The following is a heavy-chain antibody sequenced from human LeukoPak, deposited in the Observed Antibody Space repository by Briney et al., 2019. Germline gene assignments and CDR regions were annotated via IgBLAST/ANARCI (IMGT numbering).Heavy chain of an antibody. Sequence: GGSLRLSCAASGFTFSSHWMHWVRQAPGKGLVWVSRINSDGSSTNYADAVKGRFTVSRDNAKNTLYLQVNSLRAEDTAVYYCARDKSSGYWFIDYWGQGTLVIVSS. CDR1: GFTFSSHW. V-gene: IGHV3-74*01. D-gene: IGHD3-22*01. CDR3: ARDKSSGYWFIDY. CDR2: INSDGSST. J-gene: IGHJ4*02.